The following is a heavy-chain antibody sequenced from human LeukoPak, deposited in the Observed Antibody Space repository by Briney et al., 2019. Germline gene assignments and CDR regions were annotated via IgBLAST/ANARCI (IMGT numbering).Heavy chain of an antibody. CDR1: GGSISSSSYY. J-gene: IGHJ6*03. CDR2: IYYSGST. CDR3: ARHVGYSYGPLLYYYYMDV. Sequence: SETLSLTCTVSGGSISSSSYYWGWIRQPPGKGLEWIGSIYYSGSTYHNPSLKSRVTISVDTSKNQFSLKLSSVTAADTAVYYCARHVGYSYGPLLYYYYMDVWGKGTTVTVSS. D-gene: IGHD5-18*01. V-gene: IGHV4-39*01.